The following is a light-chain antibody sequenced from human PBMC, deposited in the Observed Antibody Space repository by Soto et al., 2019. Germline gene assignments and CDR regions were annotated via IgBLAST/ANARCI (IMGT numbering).Light chain of an antibody. CDR2: DAF. V-gene: IGKV3-11*01. Sequence: EIVLTQSPATLSLSPGERATLSCRASQSVNRYLAWYQQKPGQAPRLLIYDAFNRAPGIPARFSGSGSGTDFTLTISSLEPEDIAVYYCQQRSVWPPLTFGGGTKV. CDR1: QSVNRY. CDR3: QQRSVWPPLT. J-gene: IGKJ4*01.